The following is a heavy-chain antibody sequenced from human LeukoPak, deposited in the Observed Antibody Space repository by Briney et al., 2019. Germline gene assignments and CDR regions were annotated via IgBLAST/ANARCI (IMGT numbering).Heavy chain of an antibody. CDR1: GFTFSDYY. J-gene: IGHJ4*02. V-gene: IGHV3-11*06. Sequence: GGSLRLSCAASGFTFSDYYMSWIRQAPGKGLEWLSYISNSSSYTNSADSVKGRFTISRDNAKNSLYLQMNSLRDEDTALYYCARDYDSSGYYPFYWGQGTPVTVSS. D-gene: IGHD3-22*01. CDR3: ARDYDSSGYYPFY. CDR2: ISNSSSYT.